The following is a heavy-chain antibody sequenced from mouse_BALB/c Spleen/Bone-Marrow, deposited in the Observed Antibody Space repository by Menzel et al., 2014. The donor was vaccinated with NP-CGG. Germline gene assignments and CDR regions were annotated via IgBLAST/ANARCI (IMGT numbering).Heavy chain of an antibody. CDR2: ISYSSST. D-gene: IGHD1-2*01. V-gene: IGHV3-2*02. Sequence: EVKLMESGPGLVKPSQSLPLTCTVTGYSITSDYAWNWIRQFQGNKLEWMGYISYSSSTNYNPSLKSRISITRDTSKNQFFLQLNSVTAEDTATYYCARWDYGDYAMDYWGQGTSVTVSS. J-gene: IGHJ4*01. CDR3: ARWDYGDYAMDY. CDR1: GYSITSDYA.